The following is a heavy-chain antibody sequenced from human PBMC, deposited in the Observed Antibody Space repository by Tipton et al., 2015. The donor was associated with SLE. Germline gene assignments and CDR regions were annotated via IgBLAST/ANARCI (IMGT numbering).Heavy chain of an antibody. CDR1: GFTFSRYA. D-gene: IGHD5-24*01. J-gene: IGHJ4*02. V-gene: IGHV3-23*01. CDR2: ISGSGATT. Sequence: SLRLSCAASGFTFSRYAMSWVRQAPGKGLEWVSTISGSGATTYYADSVKGRFIISRDNSNNTLYLQMNSLRAEDTAVYYCAKDTIRPLDQWGQGILVTVSS. CDR3: AKDTIRPLDQ.